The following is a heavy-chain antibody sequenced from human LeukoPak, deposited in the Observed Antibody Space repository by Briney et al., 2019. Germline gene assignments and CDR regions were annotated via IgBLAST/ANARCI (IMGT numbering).Heavy chain of an antibody. D-gene: IGHD2-15*01. CDR3: ARDRGCSGGSCYSLD. J-gene: IGHJ4*02. V-gene: IGHV1-2*02. CDR2: INPNSGGT. CDR1: GYTFNGYY. Sequence: ASMKVSCKASGYTFNGYYMHWVRQAPGQGLEWMGWINPNSGGTNYAQKFQGRVTMTRDTSISTAYMELSRLRSDDTAVYYCARDRGCSGGSCYSLDWGQGTLVTVSS.